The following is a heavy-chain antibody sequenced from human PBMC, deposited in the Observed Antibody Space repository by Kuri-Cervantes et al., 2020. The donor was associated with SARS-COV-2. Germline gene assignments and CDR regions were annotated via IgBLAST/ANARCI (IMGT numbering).Heavy chain of an antibody. D-gene: IGHD3-3*01. Sequence: GGSLRLSCAASGFTFSDYYMSWIRQAPGKGLEWVSGINWNGGSTYYADSVKGRFTISRDNSKNTLYLQMNSLRAEDTAVYYCARDGAFTIFGVVIIGDYWGQGTLVTVSS. J-gene: IGHJ4*02. V-gene: IGHV3-66*02. CDR1: GFTFSDYY. CDR3: ARDGAFTIFGVVIIGDY. CDR2: INWNGGST.